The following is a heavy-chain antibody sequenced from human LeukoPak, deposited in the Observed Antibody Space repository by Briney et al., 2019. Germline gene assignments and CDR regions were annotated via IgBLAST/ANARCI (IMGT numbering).Heavy chain of an antibody. CDR2: IYYSGST. V-gene: IGHV4-30-4*08. CDR1: GGSISSGDYY. D-gene: IGHD4-17*01. Sequence: SETLSLTGTVSGGSISSGDYYWSWIRQPPGKGLEWIGYIYYSGSTYYNPSLKSRVTISVDTSKNQFSLKLSSVTAADTAVYYCASSYGDLYYFDYWGQGTLVTVSS. J-gene: IGHJ4*02. CDR3: ASSYGDLYYFDY.